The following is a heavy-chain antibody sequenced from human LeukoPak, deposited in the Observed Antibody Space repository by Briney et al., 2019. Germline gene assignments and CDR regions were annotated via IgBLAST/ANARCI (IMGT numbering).Heavy chain of an antibody. CDR3: AGTGPATVDY. Sequence: SETLSLTCAVYGGSFSGYYWSWIRQPPGKGLEWIGEINHSGSTNYNPSLKSRVTISVDTSKNQFSLKLSSVTATDTAVYYCAGTGPATVDYWGQGTLVTASS. CDR1: GGSFSGYY. V-gene: IGHV4-34*01. J-gene: IGHJ4*02. D-gene: IGHD4-17*01. CDR2: INHSGST.